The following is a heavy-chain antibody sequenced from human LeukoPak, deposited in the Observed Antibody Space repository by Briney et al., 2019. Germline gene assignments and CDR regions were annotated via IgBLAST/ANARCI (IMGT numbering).Heavy chain of an antibody. D-gene: IGHD4-11*01. CDR2: IYYSGST. CDR1: GGSISSYY. Sequence: SETLSLTCTVSGGSISSYYWSWIRQPPGKGLEGIGYIYYSGSTNYNPSLKSRVTISVDTSKNQFSLKLSSVTAADTAVYYCARKDYMGYYFDYWGQGTLVTVSS. V-gene: IGHV4-59*01. J-gene: IGHJ4*02. CDR3: ARKDYMGYYFDY.